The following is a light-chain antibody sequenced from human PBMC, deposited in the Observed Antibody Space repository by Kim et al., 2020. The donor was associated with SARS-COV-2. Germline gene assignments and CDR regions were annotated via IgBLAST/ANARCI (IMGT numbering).Light chain of an antibody. CDR3: QQSYSTPYT. Sequence: DIEMTQSPSSLSASVGDRITITCRASQYISTYLNWYYQKPGKAPDLLIYAASTLQKGVPPRFSGSGSGTEFTLTITGLQPEDFANYYCQQSYSTPYTFGQGTKVEIK. CDR1: QYISTY. V-gene: IGKV1-39*01. J-gene: IGKJ2*01. CDR2: AAS.